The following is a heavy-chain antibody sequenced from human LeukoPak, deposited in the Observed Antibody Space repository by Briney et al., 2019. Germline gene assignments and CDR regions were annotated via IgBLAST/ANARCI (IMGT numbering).Heavy chain of an antibody. D-gene: IGHD5-18*01. Sequence: PGGSLRLSCAASGFNFNYYAMSWVRQAPGKGLEWVSGISDNEEVPYHTDSVKGRFTISRDNAKNTVYLQLNNLRADDTAVYFCARHDSFIPYWGQGTLVSVSS. CDR1: GFNFNYYA. CDR2: ISDNEEVP. CDR3: ARHDSFIPY. J-gene: IGHJ4*02. V-gene: IGHV3-23*01.